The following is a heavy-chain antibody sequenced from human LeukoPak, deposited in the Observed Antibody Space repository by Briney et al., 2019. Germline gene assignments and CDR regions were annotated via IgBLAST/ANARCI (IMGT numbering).Heavy chain of an antibody. CDR2: ISSSSSYI. V-gene: IGHV3-21*01. Sequence: GGSLRLSCTASGFTFGDYTMSWFRQAPGKGLEWVSSISSSSSYIYYADSVKGRFTISRDNAKNSLYLQMNSLRAEDTAVYYCARVDTAMVIDYWGQGTLVTVSS. D-gene: IGHD5-18*01. CDR1: GFTFGDYT. J-gene: IGHJ4*02. CDR3: ARVDTAMVIDY.